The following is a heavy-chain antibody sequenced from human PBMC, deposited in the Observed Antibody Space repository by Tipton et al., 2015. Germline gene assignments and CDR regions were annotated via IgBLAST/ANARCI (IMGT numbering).Heavy chain of an antibody. V-gene: IGHV4-4*07. CDR3: ARIRSGYFYYYYYGMDV. J-gene: IGHJ6*02. Sequence: PGLVKPSETLSLACSVSGDSIRNNYWSWIRQPVGKGLEWIGRIYSGGSVDYNSSLRGRVTISVDTSKNQFSLKLSSVTAVDTAVYYCARIRSGYFYYYYYGMDVWGQGTTVTVSS. CDR1: GDSIRNNY. CDR2: IYSGGSV. D-gene: IGHD3-22*01.